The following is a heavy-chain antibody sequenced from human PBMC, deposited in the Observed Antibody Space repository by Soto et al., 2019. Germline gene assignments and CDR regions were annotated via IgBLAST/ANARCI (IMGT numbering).Heavy chain of an antibody. CDR2: ISYDGSNK. V-gene: IGHV3-30-3*01. D-gene: IGHD3-16*01. Sequence: QVQLVESGGGVVQPGRSLRLSCAASGFTFSSYAMHWVRQAPGKGLEWVAVISYDGSNKYYADSVKGRFTISRDNYKNTLYLQRNSLRAEDTAVYYCARPDGIMITLEGSAFDIWGQGTMVTVSS. CDR3: ARPDGIMITLEGSAFDI. J-gene: IGHJ3*02. CDR1: GFTFSSYA.